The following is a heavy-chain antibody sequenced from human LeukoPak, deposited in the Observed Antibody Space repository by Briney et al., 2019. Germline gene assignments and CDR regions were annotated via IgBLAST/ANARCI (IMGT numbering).Heavy chain of an antibody. CDR1: GFTFSSYA. CDR2: ISDSGGRT. CDR3: AKVPYYYDSSGYSDY. V-gene: IGHV3-23*01. D-gene: IGHD3-22*01. J-gene: IGHJ4*02. Sequence: GGSLRLSCAASGFTFSSYAMSWVRQAPGKGLEWVSLISDSGGRTYYADSVKGRFTISRDDSKNTLYLQMNSLRAEDTAVYYCAKVPYYYDSSGYSDYWGQGTLVTVSS.